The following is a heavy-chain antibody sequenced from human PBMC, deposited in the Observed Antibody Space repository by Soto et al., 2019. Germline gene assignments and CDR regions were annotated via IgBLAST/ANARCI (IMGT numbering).Heavy chain of an antibody. CDR2: IIPIFGTA. CDR3: ARKPGIAAAGYNWFDP. V-gene: IGHV1-69*13. D-gene: IGHD6-13*01. Sequence: SVKVSCKASGGTFSSYAISWVRQAPGQGLEWMGGIIPIFGTANYAQKFQGRVTITADESTSTAYMELSSLRSEDTAVYYCARKPGIAAAGYNWFDPWGQGTLVTVSS. J-gene: IGHJ5*02. CDR1: GGTFSSYA.